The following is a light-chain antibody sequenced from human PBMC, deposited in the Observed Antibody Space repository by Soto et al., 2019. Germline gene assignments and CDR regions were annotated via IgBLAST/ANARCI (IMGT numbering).Light chain of an antibody. V-gene: IGKV1-17*01. CDR1: LRIRND. CDR2: AAS. CDR3: LQHDSYPWT. Sequence: DIQMTQSPSSLSASVGDRVTITCRASLRIRNDLGWYQHKPGKAPKRLIYAASSLQSGVPSRFSGSGPGTEFTLTISSPQPEDFATYFCLQHDSYPWTFGQGTKVDIK. J-gene: IGKJ1*01.